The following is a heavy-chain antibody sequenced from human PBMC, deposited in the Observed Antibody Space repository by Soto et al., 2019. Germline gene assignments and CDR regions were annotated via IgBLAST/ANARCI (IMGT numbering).Heavy chain of an antibody. D-gene: IGHD3-22*01. CDR2: ISGSGNTI. Sequence: GGSLRFSCAASGFSFRDYYMSWIRQAPGKGLEWISYISGSGNTIYYADSVKGRFIISRDNAKNSLFLQMNSLRADDTAVYYCARDRLPMVVVVMGWFDPWGQGTLVTLSS. CDR1: GFSFRDYY. CDR3: ARDRLPMVVVVMGWFDP. V-gene: IGHV3-11*01. J-gene: IGHJ5*02.